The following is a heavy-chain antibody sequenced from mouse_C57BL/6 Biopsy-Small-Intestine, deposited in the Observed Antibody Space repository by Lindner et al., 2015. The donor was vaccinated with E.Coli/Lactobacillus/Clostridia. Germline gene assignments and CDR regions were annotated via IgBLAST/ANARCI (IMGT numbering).Heavy chain of an antibody. D-gene: IGHD1-1*01. CDR3: ARRGYHGSRWYFDV. CDR2: INPNNGGT. CDR1: GYTITDYN. J-gene: IGHJ1*03. Sequence: VQLQESGPELVKPGASVKIPCKTSGYTITDYNMDWVKQSHGKSLEWIGDINPNNGGTIYNQKFKGKATLTVDKSSSTAYMELRSLTSEDTAVYYCARRGYHGSRWYFDVWGTGTTVTVSS. V-gene: IGHV1-18*01.